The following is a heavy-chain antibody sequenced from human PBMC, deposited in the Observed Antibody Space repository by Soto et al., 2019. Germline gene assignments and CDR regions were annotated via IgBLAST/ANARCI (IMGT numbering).Heavy chain of an antibody. D-gene: IGHD3-10*01. CDR3: GRVMRSLLSITALDT. V-gene: IGHV1-46*01. Sequence: ASVKVSCKASGYTFTRDQIHWVRQAPGQGLERMGMIDPSGGKTNYAQKFQGRVTMTRDTSTSTVYMALSSLRSEDTAIYFCGRVMRSLLSITALDTWGQGTLVTVSS. J-gene: IGHJ5*02. CDR2: IDPSGGKT. CDR1: GYTFTRDQ.